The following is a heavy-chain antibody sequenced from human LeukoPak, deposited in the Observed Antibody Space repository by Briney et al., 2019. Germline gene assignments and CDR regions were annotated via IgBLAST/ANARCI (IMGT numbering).Heavy chain of an antibody. V-gene: IGHV4-39*07. CDR2: IYHSGST. CDR3: ARVLFPAWATTGDAFDI. D-gene: IGHD1-14*01. Sequence: SETLSLTCTVSGGSISSSSYYWGWIRQPPGKGLEWFGEIYHSGSTNYNPSLKSRVTISVDKSKNQFSLKLSSVTAADTAVYYCARVLFPAWATTGDAFDIWGQGTMVTVSS. J-gene: IGHJ3*02. CDR1: GGSISSSSYY.